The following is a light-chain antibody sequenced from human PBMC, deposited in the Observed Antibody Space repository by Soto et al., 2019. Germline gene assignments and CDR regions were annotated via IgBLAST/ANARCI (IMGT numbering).Light chain of an antibody. CDR1: SSDIGTYNR. CDR3: SSYTSSTTTVL. CDR2: EVS. J-gene: IGLJ3*02. V-gene: IGLV2-18*02. Sequence: QSALTQPPSVSGSPGQSVTISCTGTSSDIGTYNRVSWYQQPPGTAPKLMIYEVSNRPSGVPDRFSGSKSGNTASLTISGLQDEDEADYYCSSYTSSTTTVLFGGGTKLTVL.